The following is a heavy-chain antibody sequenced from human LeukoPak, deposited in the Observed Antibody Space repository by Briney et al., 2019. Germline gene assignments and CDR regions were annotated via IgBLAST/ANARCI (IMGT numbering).Heavy chain of an antibody. D-gene: IGHD1-26*01. CDR2: IKQHGSEK. CDR3: ARATIVGAVDY. CDR1: GLTYRIYW. Sequence: GGSLSLSCAASGLTYRIYWMTDVRQAPGKRLEWVANIKQHGSEKYYLDSVQGRFTISRDNARNSLYLQMNSLRGHEPAVYYCARATIVGAVDYWGQGTLVTVSS. J-gene: IGHJ4*02. V-gene: IGHV3-7*05.